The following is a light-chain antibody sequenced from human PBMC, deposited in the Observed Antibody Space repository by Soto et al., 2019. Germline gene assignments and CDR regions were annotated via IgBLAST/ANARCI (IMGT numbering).Light chain of an antibody. V-gene: IGLV1-44*01. CDR1: SSNIGSNT. Sequence: QSVLTQPPSASGTPGQRVTMSCSGISSNIGSNTVNWYQQLPGTAPKLLIYSNNQRPSGVPDRFSGSKSGTSASLAISGLQSEDEADYYCAAWDDSLNGPVFGTGTKVTVL. CDR3: AAWDDSLNGPV. J-gene: IGLJ1*01. CDR2: SNN.